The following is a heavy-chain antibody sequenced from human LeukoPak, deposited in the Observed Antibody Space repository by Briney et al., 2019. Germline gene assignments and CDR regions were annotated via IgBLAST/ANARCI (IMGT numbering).Heavy chain of an antibody. Sequence: ETLSLTCTVSGGSISSSSYYWGWIRQPPGKGLEWVSAISGSGGSTYYADSVKGRFTISRDNSKNTLYLQMNSLRAEDTAVYYCATSSYKSTMIVVVTYFDYWGQGTLVTVSS. CDR1: GGSISSSSYY. V-gene: IGHV3-23*01. CDR2: ISGSGGST. CDR3: ATSSYKSTMIVVVTYFDY. D-gene: IGHD3-22*01. J-gene: IGHJ4*02.